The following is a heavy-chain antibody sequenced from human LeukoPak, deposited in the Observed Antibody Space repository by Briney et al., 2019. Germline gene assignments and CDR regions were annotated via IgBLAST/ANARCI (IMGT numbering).Heavy chain of an antibody. Sequence: SETLSLTCTVSGGSISSYYWSWIRQPAGKGLEWIGRIYTSGSTNYNPSLKSRVTMSVDTSKNQFSLKLSSVTAADTAVYYCASGVGTYYYDSSGYSVRDYWGQGTLVTVSS. CDR2: IYTSGST. CDR3: ASGVGTYYYDSSGYSVRDY. V-gene: IGHV4-4*07. J-gene: IGHJ4*02. CDR1: GGSISSYY. D-gene: IGHD3-22*01.